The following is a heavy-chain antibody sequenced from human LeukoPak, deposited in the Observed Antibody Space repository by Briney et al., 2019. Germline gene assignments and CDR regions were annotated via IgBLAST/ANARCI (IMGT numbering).Heavy chain of an antibody. CDR1: GGSISSSNW. V-gene: IGHV4-4*02. D-gene: IGHD6-13*01. CDR3: ARASSSWYYFDY. J-gene: IGHJ4*02. Sequence: PSETPSLTCAVSGGSISSSNWWSWVRQPPGKGLEWIGEIYHSGSTNYNPSLKSRVTISADKSKNQFSLKLSSVTAADTAVYYCARASSSWYYFDYWGQGTLVTVSS. CDR2: IYHSGST.